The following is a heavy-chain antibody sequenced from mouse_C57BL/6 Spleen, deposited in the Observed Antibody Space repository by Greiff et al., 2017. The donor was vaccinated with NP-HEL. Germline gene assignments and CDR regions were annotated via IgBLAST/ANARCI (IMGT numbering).Heavy chain of an antibody. D-gene: IGHD1-1*01. CDR2: INPNNGGT. CDR1: GYTFTDYY. Sequence: EVQLQQSGPELVKPGASVKISCKASGYTFTDYYMNWVKQSHGKSLEWIGDINPNNGGTSYNQKFKGKATLTVDKSSSTAYMELRSLTSEDSAVYYCASGDYGSSPYFDYWGQGTTLTVSS. V-gene: IGHV1-26*01. J-gene: IGHJ2*01. CDR3: ASGDYGSSPYFDY.